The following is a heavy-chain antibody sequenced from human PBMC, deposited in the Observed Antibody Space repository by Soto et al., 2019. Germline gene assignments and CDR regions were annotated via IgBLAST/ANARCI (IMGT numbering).Heavy chain of an antibody. CDR3: AKADCSSTSCRESDY. V-gene: IGHV3-23*01. J-gene: IGHJ4*02. D-gene: IGHD2-2*01. CDR2: ISGSGGST. CDR1: GFTFSSYA. Sequence: EVQLLESGGGLVQPGGSLRHSCAASGFTFSSYAMSWVRQAPGKGLEWVSAISGSGGSTYYADSVKGRFTISRDNSKNTLYLQMNSLRAEDTAVYYCAKADCSSTSCRESDYWGQGTLVTVSS.